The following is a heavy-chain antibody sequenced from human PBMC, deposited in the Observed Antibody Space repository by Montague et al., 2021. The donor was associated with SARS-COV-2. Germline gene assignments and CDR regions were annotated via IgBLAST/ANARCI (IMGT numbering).Heavy chain of an antibody. V-gene: IGHV4-34*01. J-gene: IGHJ6*02. CDR2: VDRSGTA. CDR1: DGSVSAYF. Sequence: SDTLSLTCDFSDGSVSAYFWSWVRQLPGKGLEWIGQVDRSGTAHYSPSLQSRLTLSVDTSNNQVSLNLTSVTATDTATYYCARGRDSGTYFGTKYYFQYGLDVWGQGTTVTVSS. CDR3: ARGRDSGTYFGTKYYFQYGLDV. D-gene: IGHD3-10*01.